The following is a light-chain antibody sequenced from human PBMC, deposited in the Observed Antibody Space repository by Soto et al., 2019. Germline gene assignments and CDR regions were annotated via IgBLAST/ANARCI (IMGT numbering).Light chain of an antibody. CDR1: QSLVHSDGNTY. J-gene: IGKJ1*01. CDR3: MQGIHWPGP. Sequence: EVVMTQSPLSLPVTLGQPASISCRSSQSLVHSDGNTYLNWFQQRPGQSRRRLFYKVSNRDSGVPDGFSGSGSGSDFTLQISRVEAGYVGVNYFMQGIHWPGPFGQGTKLEIK. CDR2: KVS. V-gene: IGKV2-30*02.